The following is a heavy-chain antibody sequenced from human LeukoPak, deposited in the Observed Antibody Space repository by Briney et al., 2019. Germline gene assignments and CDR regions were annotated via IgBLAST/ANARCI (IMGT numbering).Heavy chain of an antibody. Sequence: GESLKISCKGSGYSFTSYWIGWVRQMPGKGLEWMGIIYPGDSDTRYSPSFQGQVTISADKSICTAYLQWSSLKASDTAMYYCARRGTYYDILTGYYYYYGMDVWGQGTTVTVSS. CDR1: GYSFTSYW. V-gene: IGHV5-51*01. D-gene: IGHD3-9*01. J-gene: IGHJ6*02. CDR2: IYPGDSDT. CDR3: ARRGTYYDILTGYYYYYGMDV.